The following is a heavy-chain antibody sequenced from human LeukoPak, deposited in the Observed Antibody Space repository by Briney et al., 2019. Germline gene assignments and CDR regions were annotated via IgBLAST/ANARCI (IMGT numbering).Heavy chain of an antibody. Sequence: GGSLRLSCAASGFTFSSYAMSWVHQAPGKGLEWVSAISGSGGSTYYADSVKGRFTISRDNSKNTLYLQMNSLRAEDTAVYYCAKGGPSSSYCSGGSCYRAAFDYWGQGTLVTVSS. D-gene: IGHD2-15*01. J-gene: IGHJ4*02. CDR1: GFTFSSYA. V-gene: IGHV3-23*01. CDR3: AKGGPSSSYCSGGSCYRAAFDY. CDR2: ISGSGGST.